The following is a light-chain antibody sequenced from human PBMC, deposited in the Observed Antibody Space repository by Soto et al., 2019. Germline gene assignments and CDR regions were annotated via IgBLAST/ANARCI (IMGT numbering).Light chain of an antibody. CDR2: GAS. CDR3: QQYNNWPPT. CDR1: QSVTSN. V-gene: IGKV3-15*01. Sequence: IVMPPSPAPLSVSPWEIVTLSYTANQSVTSNLAWYQQKPGQAPILLIFGASTRATGLPARFSGSGSGTESTLTITSLRSEDVAVYYCQQYNNWPPTFGHGTKVDIK. J-gene: IGKJ1*01.